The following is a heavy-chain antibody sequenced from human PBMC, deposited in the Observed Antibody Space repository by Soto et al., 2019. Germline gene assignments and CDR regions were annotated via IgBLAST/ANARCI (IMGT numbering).Heavy chain of an antibody. J-gene: IGHJ6*02. Sequence: GGSLRLSCAASGFTFSSYAMSWVRQAPGKGLEWVSAISGSGGSTYYADSVKGRFTISRDNSKNTLYLQMNSLRAEDTAVYYCAKVQGYCTNGVCSPADYYYYGMDVWGQGTTVTVSS. CDR1: GFTFSSYA. V-gene: IGHV3-23*01. CDR2: ISGSGGST. D-gene: IGHD2-8*01. CDR3: AKVQGYCTNGVCSPADYYYYGMDV.